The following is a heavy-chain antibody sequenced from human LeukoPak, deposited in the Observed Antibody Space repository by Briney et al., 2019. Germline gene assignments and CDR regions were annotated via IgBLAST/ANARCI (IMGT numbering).Heavy chain of an antibody. CDR3: ARHPFSSPFDY. Sequence: PSETLSLTCTVSGGSISSYYWSWIRQPPGKGLERIGYIYYSGSTNYNPSLKSRVTISVDTSKNQFSLKLSSVTAADTAVYYCARHPFSSPFDYWGQGTLVTVSS. CDR1: GGSISSYY. CDR2: IYYSGST. D-gene: IGHD2/OR15-2a*01. J-gene: IGHJ4*02. V-gene: IGHV4-59*01.